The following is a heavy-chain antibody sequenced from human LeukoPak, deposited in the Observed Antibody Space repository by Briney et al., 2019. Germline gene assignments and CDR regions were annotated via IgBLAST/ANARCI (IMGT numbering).Heavy chain of an antibody. V-gene: IGHV3-21*01. CDR1: GFTFGSYS. J-gene: IGHJ6*02. CDR3: ARDEVVRGVIPRGYYYYYGMDV. CDR2: ISSSSSYI. Sequence: GGSLRLSCAASGFTFGSYSMNWVRQAPGKGLEWVSSISSSSSYIYYADSVKGRFTISRDNAKNSLYLQMNSLRAEDTAVYYCARDEVVRGVIPRGYYYYYGMDVWGQGTTVTVSS. D-gene: IGHD3-10*01.